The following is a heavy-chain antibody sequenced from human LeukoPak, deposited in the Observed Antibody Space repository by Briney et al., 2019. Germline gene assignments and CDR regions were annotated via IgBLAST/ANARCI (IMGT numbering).Heavy chain of an antibody. D-gene: IGHD3-3*01. CDR1: GGSFSGYY. Sequence: SETLSLTCAVYGGSFSGYYCSWIRQPPGKGLEWIGEINHSGSTNYNPSLKSRVTISVDTSKNQFSLKLSSVTAADTAVYYCARRHFSYYDFWSGRYYFDYWGQGTLVTVSS. CDR3: ARRHFSYYDFWSGRYYFDY. J-gene: IGHJ4*02. V-gene: IGHV4-34*01. CDR2: INHSGST.